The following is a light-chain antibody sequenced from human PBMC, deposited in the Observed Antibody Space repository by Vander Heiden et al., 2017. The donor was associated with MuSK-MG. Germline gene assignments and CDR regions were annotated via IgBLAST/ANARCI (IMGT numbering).Light chain of an antibody. V-gene: IGKV1-39*01. Sequence: DTQMTQSPSSLSASVGDRVTITGRASENIADYLNWYQQKPGKAPKLLIYAASSLQVGVPSRFSGSGSGTHFTLTISSLQPDDSATYYCQRSYTTVVTFGGGTKVEI. J-gene: IGKJ4*01. CDR1: ENIADY. CDR3: QRSYTTVVT. CDR2: AAS.